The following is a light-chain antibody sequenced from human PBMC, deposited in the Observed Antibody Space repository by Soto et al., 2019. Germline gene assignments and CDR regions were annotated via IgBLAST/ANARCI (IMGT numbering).Light chain of an antibody. CDR1: ERIGRS. J-gene: IGKJ5*01. CDR3: QLSQQRSSWPPIA. CDR2: DAS. Sequence: DIVLTQSPATLSLSPGNRVTLSCRANERIGRSLAWYQQRPGQPPRILIYDASFRATGIPERFSGSGSGTDFTLSISSLEPEDFAVYYCQLSQQRSSWPPIAFGQGTRLEIK. V-gene: IGKV3-11*01.